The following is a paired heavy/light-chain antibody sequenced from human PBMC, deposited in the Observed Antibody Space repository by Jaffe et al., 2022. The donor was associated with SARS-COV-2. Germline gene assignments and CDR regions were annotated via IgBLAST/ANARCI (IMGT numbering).Light chain of an antibody. J-gene: IGLJ2*01. Sequence: SYELTQPLSVSVALGQTARITCGGNNIGSKNVHWYQQKPGQAPVLVIYRDSNRPSGIPERFSGSNSGNTATLTISRAQAGDEADYYCQVWDSSLGVFGGGTKLTVL. CDR3: QVWDSSLGV. V-gene: IGLV3-9*01. CDR2: RDS. CDR1: NIGSKN.
Heavy chain of an antibody. Sequence: EVQLVQSGAEVKKPGESLKISCKGSGYSFTSYWIGWVRQMPGKGLEWMGIIYPGDSDTRYSPSFQGQVTISADKSISTAYLQWSSLKASDTAMYYCARHNGYCSSTSCYLDYYYGMDVWGQGTTVTVSS. J-gene: IGHJ6*02. V-gene: IGHV5-51*01. D-gene: IGHD2-2*01. CDR3: ARHNGYCSSTSCYLDYYYGMDV. CDR1: GYSFTSYW. CDR2: IYPGDSDT.